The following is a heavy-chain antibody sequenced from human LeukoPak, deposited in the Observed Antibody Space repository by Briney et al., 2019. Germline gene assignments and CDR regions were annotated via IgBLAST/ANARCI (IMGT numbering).Heavy chain of an antibody. J-gene: IGHJ5*02. V-gene: IGHV4-4*07. CDR1: SVSISSYY. CDR3: ARERAGSGYSGHDGGWFDP. CDR2: IYSTGSN. D-gene: IGHD5-12*01. Sequence: NPSQTLSLSCTVASVSISSYYWTWIRQPAVDELNWIWRIYSTGSNSFHPSLKTRVTMSVDTSKNQVSLKLSSVPAADTAVYYCARERAGSGYSGHDGGWFDPWGQGTLVTVSS.